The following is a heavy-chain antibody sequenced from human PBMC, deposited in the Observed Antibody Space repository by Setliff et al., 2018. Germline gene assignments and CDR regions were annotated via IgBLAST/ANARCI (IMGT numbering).Heavy chain of an antibody. J-gene: IGHJ4*02. V-gene: IGHV3-72*01. Sequence: HPGGSLRLSCVASGFTFRDYTFNWVRQAPGKGLEWVGRVLKRGDGYTSLSAASVKGRFTVSRDDSNNLLFLQMDSLRTEDTAVYYCARDYRGSYDHWGQGTLVTVSS. D-gene: IGHD1-26*01. CDR2: VLKRGDGYTS. CDR3: ARDYRGSYDH. CDR1: GFTFRDYT.